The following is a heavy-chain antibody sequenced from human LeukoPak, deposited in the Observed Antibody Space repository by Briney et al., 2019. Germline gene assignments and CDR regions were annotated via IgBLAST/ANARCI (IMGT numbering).Heavy chain of an antibody. D-gene: IGHD2-2*01. CDR1: GFTFSSSA. V-gene: IGHV3-23*01. J-gene: IGHJ6*02. Sequence: GGSLRLSCAASGFTFSSSAMSWVRQAPGKGLEWVSSICGSGNTTYYADSVKGRFTVSRDNSNNMLYLQMNSLRVDDTAVYFCAKGRSVSCYGAMDVWGQGTTVIVSS. CDR2: ICGSGNTT. CDR3: AKGRSVSCYGAMDV.